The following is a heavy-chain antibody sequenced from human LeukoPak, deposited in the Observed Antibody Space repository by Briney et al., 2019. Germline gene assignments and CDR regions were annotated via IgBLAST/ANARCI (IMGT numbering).Heavy chain of an antibody. CDR3: ATLAYDSSGYLIDY. Sequence: ASVKVSCKASGYTFTDYGMNWVRQAPGQGLQFMGWINTNTGNPTYAQGFTGRFVFSLDTSVSTAYLQISSLKAEDTAVYYCATLAYDSSGYLIDYWGQGTLVTVSS. CDR1: GYTFTDYG. J-gene: IGHJ4*02. CDR2: INTNTGNP. D-gene: IGHD3-22*01. V-gene: IGHV7-4-1*02.